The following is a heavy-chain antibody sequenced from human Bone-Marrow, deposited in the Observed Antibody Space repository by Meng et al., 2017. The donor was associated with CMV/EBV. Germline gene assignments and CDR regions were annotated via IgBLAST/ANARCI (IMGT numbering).Heavy chain of an antibody. J-gene: IGHJ5*02. CDR2: IWYDGSEE. V-gene: IGHV3-30*02. D-gene: IGHD6-13*01. Sequence: GESLKISCTASGFTFSKCGMHWVRQAPGKGLEWVAVIWYDGSEEYYADNVKGRFTISRDYSKNTLYLQMDSLRAEDTALYYCAKDGRITSAGTSWFDPWGQGTLVTVSS. CDR3: AKDGRITSAGTSWFDP. CDR1: GFTFSKCG.